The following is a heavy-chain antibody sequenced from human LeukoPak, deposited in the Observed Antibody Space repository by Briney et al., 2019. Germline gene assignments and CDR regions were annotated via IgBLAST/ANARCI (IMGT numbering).Heavy chain of an antibody. CDR2: ISSGSSTI. CDR1: GFSFNSYA. J-gene: IGHJ2*01. CDR3: ARGGSSGPYWYFDL. D-gene: IGHD6-19*01. V-gene: IGHV3-48*01. Sequence: GGSLRLSCVASGFSFNSYAINWVRQAPGKGLEWVSYISSGSSTIYYADSVKGRFTISRDEGKNSLYLQMNSLRAEDTAVYYCARGGSSGPYWYFDLWGRGTLVTVSS.